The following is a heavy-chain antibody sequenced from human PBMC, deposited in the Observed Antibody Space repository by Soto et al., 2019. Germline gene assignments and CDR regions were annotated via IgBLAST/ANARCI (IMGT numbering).Heavy chain of an antibody. Sequence: QVQLQESGPGLVKPSGTLSLTCTVSGGSISTYYWSWIRQPPGKGLEWIGYIYYSGSTNYNPSLKSRVTISVDTSKNKFSLKLSSVTAADTAVYYCVQGGLRPHYWGQGTLVTVS. CDR1: GGSISTYY. V-gene: IGHV4-59*13. J-gene: IGHJ4*02. D-gene: IGHD4-17*01. CDR3: VQGGLRPHY. CDR2: IYYSGST.